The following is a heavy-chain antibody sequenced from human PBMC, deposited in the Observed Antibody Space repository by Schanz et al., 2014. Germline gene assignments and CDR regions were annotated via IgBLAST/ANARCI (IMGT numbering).Heavy chain of an antibody. D-gene: IGHD3-16*01. Sequence: QVHLVQSGAAAKKPGASVKVSCKASGGTFSSFGINWVRQAPGQGLEWMGRIIPSLGLAKYEQKFQDKVTITANTSATTDYMELSRLTSEDTASYEGTKVAEEGPDINNWGGDYFDSWGQGTLVIVSS. CDR1: GGTFSSFG. J-gene: IGHJ4*02. V-gene: IGHV1-69*09. CDR3: TKVAEEGPDINNWGGDYFDS. CDR2: IIPSLGLA.